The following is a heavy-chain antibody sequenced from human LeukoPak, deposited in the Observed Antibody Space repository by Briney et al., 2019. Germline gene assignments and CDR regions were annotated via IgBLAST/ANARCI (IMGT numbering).Heavy chain of an antibody. Sequence: PSETLSLTCTVSGGSISSSSYYWGWIRQPPGKGLEWIGSIYYSGSTYYNPSLKSRVTISVDTSKNQFSLKLGSVTAADTAVYHCARGLRYYYYYMDVWGKGTTVTVSS. V-gene: IGHV4-39*01. J-gene: IGHJ6*03. CDR3: ARGLRYYYYYMDV. CDR1: GGSISSSSYY. CDR2: IYYSGST.